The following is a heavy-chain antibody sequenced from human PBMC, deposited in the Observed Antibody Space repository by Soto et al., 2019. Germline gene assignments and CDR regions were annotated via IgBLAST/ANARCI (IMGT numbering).Heavy chain of an antibody. CDR2: ISYDGSNK. J-gene: IGHJ4*02. V-gene: IGHV3-30*18. CDR3: AKVGYSGCYFDY. CDR1: GFTFSSYG. D-gene: IGHD1-26*01. Sequence: QVQLVESGGGVVQPGRSLRLSCAASGFTFSSYGMHWVRQAPGKGLEWVAVISYDGSNKYYADSVKGRFTISRDNSKNTLYLQMNSLRAEDTAVYYCAKVGYSGCYFDYWGQGTLVTVSS.